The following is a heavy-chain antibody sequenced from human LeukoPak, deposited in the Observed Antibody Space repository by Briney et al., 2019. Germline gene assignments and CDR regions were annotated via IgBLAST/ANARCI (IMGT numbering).Heavy chain of an antibody. J-gene: IGHJ4*02. CDR2: ISTDGYTT. Sequence: GGSLRLSCAASGLAFSAYKMHWVRQAPRKGLVWVSRISTDGYTTDYADSVQGRFTASRDNTKNTWSLEMNSLRAEDTAVYYCVVGGSPGYWGQGTLVTVSS. CDR1: GLAFSAYK. D-gene: IGHD2-15*01. CDR3: VVGGSPGY. V-gene: IGHV3-74*01.